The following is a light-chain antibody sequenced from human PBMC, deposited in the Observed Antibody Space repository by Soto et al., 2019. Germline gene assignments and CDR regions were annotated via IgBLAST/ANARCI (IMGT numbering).Light chain of an antibody. CDR2: DAS. J-gene: IGKJ3*01. CDR3: QQRSNWLFT. V-gene: IGKV3-11*01. CDR1: QSVSSY. Sequence: EIVLTQSPATLSLSPGERATLSCRASQSVSSYLAWYQQQPGQAPRLLISDASNRTTGIPARFIGSGSGTDFSLTISSLEPEDFAVYYCQQRSNWLFTFGPGTKVDIK.